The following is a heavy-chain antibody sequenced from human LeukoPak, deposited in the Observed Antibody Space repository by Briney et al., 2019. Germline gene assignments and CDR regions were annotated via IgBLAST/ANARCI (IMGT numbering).Heavy chain of an antibody. CDR3: ARGADYDSSGYSQEDDAFDI. D-gene: IGHD3-22*01. CDR2: MGPNSAKT. V-gene: IGHV1-8*03. CDR1: GYTFTTYD. Sequence: ASVKVSCKASGYTFTTYDINWVRQATGQGLEWMGWMGPNSAKTGYAQKFQGRVTITRSTSISTAYMELSSLRSEDMAVYYCARGADYDSSGYSQEDDAFDIWGQGTMVTVSS. J-gene: IGHJ3*02.